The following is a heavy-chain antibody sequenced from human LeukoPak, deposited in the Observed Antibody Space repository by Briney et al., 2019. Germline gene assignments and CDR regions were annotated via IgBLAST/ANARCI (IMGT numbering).Heavy chain of an antibody. CDR1: GFTFSSYT. D-gene: IGHD3-22*01. CDR3: AKGSSMILVVISS. CDR2: ITTSDGNT. V-gene: IGHV3-23*01. J-gene: IGHJ4*02. Sequence: GGSLRLSCAASGFTFSSYTMSWVRQAPGKGLEWVSTITTSDGNTYYADSVKGRFTVSRDNSKNTLFLQMNSLRAEDTAVYYCAKGSSMILVVISSWGQGTLVTVSS.